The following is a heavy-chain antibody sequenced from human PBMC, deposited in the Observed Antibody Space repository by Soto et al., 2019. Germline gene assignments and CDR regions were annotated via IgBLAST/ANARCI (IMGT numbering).Heavy chain of an antibody. J-gene: IGHJ6*02. CDR2: IYHSGST. CDR1: GGSISSSNW. CDR3: ARSGSVEGSGLLYYYYGMDV. D-gene: IGHD3-22*01. Sequence: SETLSLTCAVSGGSISSSNWWSWVRQPPGKGLEWIGEIYHSGSTNYNPSLKSRVTISVDKSKNQFSLKLSSVTAADTAVYYCARSGSVEGSGLLYYYYGMDVWGQGTTVTVSS. V-gene: IGHV4-4*02.